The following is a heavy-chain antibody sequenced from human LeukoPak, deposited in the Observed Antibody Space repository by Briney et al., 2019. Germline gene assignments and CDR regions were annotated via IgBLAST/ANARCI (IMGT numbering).Heavy chain of an antibody. CDR1: GGSISSSSYY. CDR3: ARQLGIAAADFDY. D-gene: IGHD6-13*01. J-gene: IGHJ4*02. Sequence: SETLSLTCTVSGGSISSSSYYWGWIRQPPGKGLEWIGSIYYSGSTYYNPSLKSRVTISVDTSKNQFSLKLSSVTAADTAVYYCARQLGIAAADFDYWGQGTLVTVSS. V-gene: IGHV4-39*01. CDR2: IYYSGST.